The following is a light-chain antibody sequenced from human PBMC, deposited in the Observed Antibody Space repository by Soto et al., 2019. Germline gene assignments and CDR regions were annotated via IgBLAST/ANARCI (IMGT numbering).Light chain of an antibody. CDR2: GAS. CDR3: QQYGSSPEGLT. V-gene: IGKV3-20*01. J-gene: IGKJ4*01. Sequence: EIVVTQSPGTLSLSPGERATLSCRASQSVSSSYLAWYQQKPGQAPRLLIYGASSRATGIPDRFSGSGSGTDFTLTISRLEPEDFAVYYCQQYGSSPEGLTFGGGTKVEIK. CDR1: QSVSSSY.